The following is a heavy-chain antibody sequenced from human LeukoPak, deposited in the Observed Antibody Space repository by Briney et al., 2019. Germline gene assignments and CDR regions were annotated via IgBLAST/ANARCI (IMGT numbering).Heavy chain of an antibody. Sequence: GGSLRLSCAASGCTFSSYGMHWVRQAPGKGLEGGAVISYDGSNKYYADSVKGRFTISRDNSKNTLYLQMNSLRAEDTAVYYCAKDGVYGSGSYSDYMDVWGKGTTVTVSS. CDR1: GCTFSSYG. V-gene: IGHV3-30*18. J-gene: IGHJ6*03. D-gene: IGHD3-10*01. CDR2: ISYDGSNK. CDR3: AKDGVYGSGSYSDYMDV.